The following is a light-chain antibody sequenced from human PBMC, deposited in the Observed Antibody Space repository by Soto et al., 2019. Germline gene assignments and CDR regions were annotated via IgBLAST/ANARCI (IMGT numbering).Light chain of an antibody. Sequence: PATLSLSPGERATLSCRASQSISSYLAWYQQKPGQAPRLLIHDASNRAAGIPARFSGSGSGTDFTLTISSLEPEDFAVYYCQQRSNWPPWTFGQGTKVDIK. CDR3: QQRSNWPPWT. CDR2: DAS. J-gene: IGKJ1*01. V-gene: IGKV3-11*01. CDR1: QSISSY.